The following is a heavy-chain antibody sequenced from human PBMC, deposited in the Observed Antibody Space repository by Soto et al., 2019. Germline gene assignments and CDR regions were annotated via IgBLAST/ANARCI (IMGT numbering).Heavy chain of an antibody. V-gene: IGHV4-59*08. CDR2: IYYSGST. CDR1: GGSISSYY. J-gene: IGHJ6*03. Sequence: SETLSLTCTVSGGSISSYYWSWIRQPPGKGLEWIGYIYYSGSTNYNPSLKSRVTISVDTSKNQFSLKLSSVTAADTAVYYCARRAYYYYMDVWGKGTTVTVSS. CDR3: ARRAYYYYMDV.